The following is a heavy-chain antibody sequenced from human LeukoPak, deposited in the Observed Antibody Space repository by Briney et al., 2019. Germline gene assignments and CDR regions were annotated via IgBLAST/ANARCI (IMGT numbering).Heavy chain of an antibody. CDR3: AKESTYYYGSGSYLAG. Sequence: PGGSLRLSCAASGFTFSSYSMNWVRQAPGKGLEWVSSISGGGGWTYYADSVKGRFTISRDNSKNTLYLQMNSPRAEDTAIYYCAKESTYYYGSGSYLAGWGQGTLVPVSS. V-gene: IGHV3-23*01. CDR1: GFTFSSYS. D-gene: IGHD3-10*01. J-gene: IGHJ4*02. CDR2: ISGGGGWT.